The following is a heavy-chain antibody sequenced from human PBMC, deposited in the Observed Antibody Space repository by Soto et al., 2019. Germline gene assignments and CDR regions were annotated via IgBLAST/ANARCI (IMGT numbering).Heavy chain of an antibody. J-gene: IGHJ6*02. CDR1: GYTFTSYG. CDR3: ARDIYFYSGYDSSGTAYYGMDV. CDR2: ISAYNGNT. V-gene: IGHV1-18*01. Sequence: ASVKVSCKASGYTFTSYGISWVRQAPGQGIEWMGWISAYNGNTNYAQKPQGTVTMTTDTSTSTAYMELRSLRADDTAVYYCARDIYFYSGYDSSGTAYYGMDVWGQGTTVTVPS. D-gene: IGHD5-12*01.